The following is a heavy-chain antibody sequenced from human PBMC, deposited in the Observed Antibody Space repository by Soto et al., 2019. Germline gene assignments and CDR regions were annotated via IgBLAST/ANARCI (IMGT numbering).Heavy chain of an antibody. D-gene: IGHD3-3*01. CDR1: GGPISSSSYY. Sequence: PSETLSLTCTVSGGPISSSSYYWGWIRQPPGKGLEWIGSIYYSGSTYYNPSLKSRVTISVDTSKNQFSLKLSSVTAADTAVFYSAGITIFGAGDGMDVWGQGTTVTVSS. CDR2: IYYSGST. CDR3: AGITIFGAGDGMDV. V-gene: IGHV4-39*01. J-gene: IGHJ6*02.